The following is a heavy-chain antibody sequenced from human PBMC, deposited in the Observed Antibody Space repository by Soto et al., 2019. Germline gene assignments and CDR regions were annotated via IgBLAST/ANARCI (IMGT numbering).Heavy chain of an antibody. V-gene: IGHV1-46*03. Sequence: GASVKVSCKASGYTFTSYYMHWVRQAPGQGLEWMGIINPIGGSTSYAQKFQGRVTMTRDTSTITVYMELSSLRSEDTAVYYCARGWRDDYYAEDAFDIWGQGTMVTVSS. CDR1: GYTFTSYY. D-gene: IGHD2-21*02. CDR2: INPIGGST. CDR3: ARGWRDDYYAEDAFDI. J-gene: IGHJ3*02.